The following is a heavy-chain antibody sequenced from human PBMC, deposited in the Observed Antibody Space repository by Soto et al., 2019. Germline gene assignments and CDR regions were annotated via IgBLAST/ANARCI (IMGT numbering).Heavy chain of an antibody. D-gene: IGHD4-17*01. Sequence: HVQLVESGGGVVQPGKPLRLSCVASGFKFSYYGMHWVRQAPGKGLEWVAVISYDGDNIYYGDSVKGRFSISRDDSKNTVYLQMDSLRAEDSAVYYCAKSGTPVTTFWYFDLWGRGTPVSVSS. CDR3: AKSGTPVTTFWYFDL. CDR1: GFKFSYYG. CDR2: ISYDGDNI. V-gene: IGHV3-30*18. J-gene: IGHJ2*01.